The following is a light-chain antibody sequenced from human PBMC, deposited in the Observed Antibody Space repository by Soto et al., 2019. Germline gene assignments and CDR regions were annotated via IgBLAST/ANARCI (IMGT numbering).Light chain of an antibody. V-gene: IGLV1-40*01. Sequence: QSVLTQPPSVSGAPGQRVTISCTGSSSNIGAGYDVHWYQQLPGTVPKLLIYGNSNRPSGVPDRFSGSKSGTSASLAITGLQAEDEADYCCQSYDSSLSVRYVFGTGTKVTVL. CDR1: SSNIGAGYD. CDR2: GNS. CDR3: QSYDSSLSVRYV. J-gene: IGLJ1*01.